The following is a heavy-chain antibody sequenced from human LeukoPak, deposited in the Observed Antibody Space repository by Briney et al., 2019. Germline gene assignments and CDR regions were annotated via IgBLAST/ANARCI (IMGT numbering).Heavy chain of an antibody. V-gene: IGHV3-30*14. D-gene: IGHD6-19*01. CDR3: GLVLQYGGWYVGY. Sequence: GGSLRLSCAASGFTFTDYAIHWVRQAPGKGLEWVAVISYDGDHKYYPDSVKGRFTISRDNSKNTLYLQMNSLRAEDTAVYYCGLVLQYGGWYVGYWGQGTLVTVSS. CDR1: GFTFTDYA. CDR2: ISYDGDHK. J-gene: IGHJ4*02.